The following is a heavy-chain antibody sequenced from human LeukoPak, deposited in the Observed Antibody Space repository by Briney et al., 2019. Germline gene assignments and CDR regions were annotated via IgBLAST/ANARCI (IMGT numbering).Heavy chain of an antibody. V-gene: IGHV4-39*01. D-gene: IGHD3-10*01. CDR1: GGSISSSSYY. Sequence: PSETLSLTCTVSGGSISSSSYYWGWIRQPPGKGLEWIGSIYYSGSTYYNPSLKSRVTISVDTSKNQFSLKLSSVTAADTAVYYCARHVYGSGSYAHYWGQGTLVTVSS. CDR2: IYYSGST. J-gene: IGHJ4*02. CDR3: ARHVYGSGSYAHY.